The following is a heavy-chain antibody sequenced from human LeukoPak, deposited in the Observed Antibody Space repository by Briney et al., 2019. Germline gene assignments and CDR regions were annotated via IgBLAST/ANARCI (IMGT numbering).Heavy chain of an antibody. CDR2: ISPTGYTI. CDR3: ARVGYHGSGSFDY. V-gene: IGHV3-48*03. D-gene: IGHD3-10*01. CDR1: AFSFSSYE. Sequence: PGGSLRLSCAASAFSFSSYEMTWVRQAPGQGLEWVSYISPTGYTIYYADSVKGRFTISRDSAKNSLYLQMSSLRAEDTAVYYCARVGYHGSGSFDYWGQGTLVTVSS. J-gene: IGHJ4*02.